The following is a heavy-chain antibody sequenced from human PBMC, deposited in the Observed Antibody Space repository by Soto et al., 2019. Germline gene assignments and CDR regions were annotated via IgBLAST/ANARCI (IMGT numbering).Heavy chain of an antibody. CDR3: GMYIVVGANYGLAV. CDR1: GFSFSSYG. V-gene: IGHV3-23*01. J-gene: IGHJ6*01. CDR2: ISGSGGST. Sequence: EVELLESGGGLVQPGGSLRLSCAVSGFSFSSYGMSWVRQAPEKGLEWVSAISGSGGSTYYADSVKGRFTISRDNSKNTLCLQMNSLRAEDTAVYYCGMYIVVGANYGLAVGGQGTTVTVSS. D-gene: IGHD2-21*01.